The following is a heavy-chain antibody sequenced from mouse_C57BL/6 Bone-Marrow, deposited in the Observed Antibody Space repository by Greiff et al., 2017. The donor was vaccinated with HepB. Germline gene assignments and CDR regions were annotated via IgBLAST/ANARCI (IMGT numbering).Heavy chain of an antibody. Sequence: TASGIDFSRYWMSWVRRAPGKGLEWIGEINPDSSTINYAPSLKDKFIISRDNAKNTLYLQMSKVRSEDTALYYCARPYYGSEYWYFDVWGTGTTVTVSS. CDR2: INPDSSTI. D-gene: IGHD1-1*01. CDR1: GIDFSRYW. CDR3: ARPYYGSEYWYFDV. V-gene: IGHV4-1*01. J-gene: IGHJ1*03.